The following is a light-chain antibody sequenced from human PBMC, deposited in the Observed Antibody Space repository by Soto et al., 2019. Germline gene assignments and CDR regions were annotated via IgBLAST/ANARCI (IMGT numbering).Light chain of an antibody. CDR3: QQLSVSPIT. CDR2: AAS. Sequence: GETVRVRGFACQVISTSLAWYQVKPGKAPKLLIYAASTLESGVPSRFSATVSGTEFSLTISSFQPEDFTTYYCQQLSVSPITFG. CDR1: QVISTS. J-gene: IGKJ5*01. V-gene: IGKV1-9*01.